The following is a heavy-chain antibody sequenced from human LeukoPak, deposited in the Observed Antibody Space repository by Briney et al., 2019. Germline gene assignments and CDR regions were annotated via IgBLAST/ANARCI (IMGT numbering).Heavy chain of an antibody. Sequence: ASVKVSCKASGYTFTIYGISWVRQAPGQGREWMGWISAYNGNTNYAQKLQGRVTMTTDTSTSTAYMELRSLRSDDTAVYYCARVRITMVRGVIGWFDPWGQGTLVTVSS. V-gene: IGHV1-18*04. D-gene: IGHD3-10*01. CDR3: ARVRITMVRGVIGWFDP. CDR1: GYTFTIYG. J-gene: IGHJ5*02. CDR2: ISAYNGNT.